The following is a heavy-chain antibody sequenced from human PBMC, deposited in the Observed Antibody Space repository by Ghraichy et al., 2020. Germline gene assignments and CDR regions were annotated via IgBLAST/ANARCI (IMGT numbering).Heavy chain of an antibody. Sequence: SETLSLTCTVSGGSISSGGYYWSWIRQHPGKGLEWIGYIYYSGSTYYNPSLKSRVTISVDTSKNQFSLKLSSVTAADTAVYYCARADSSGYFSLVDYWGQGTLVTVSS. J-gene: IGHJ4*02. D-gene: IGHD3-22*01. CDR2: IYYSGST. V-gene: IGHV4-31*03. CDR3: ARADSSGYFSLVDY. CDR1: GGSISSGGYY.